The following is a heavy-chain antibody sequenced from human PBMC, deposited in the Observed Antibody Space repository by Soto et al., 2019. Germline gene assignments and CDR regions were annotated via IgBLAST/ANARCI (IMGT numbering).Heavy chain of an antibody. CDR2: TYWDDDK. V-gene: IGHV2-5*02. CDR1: GFSFSTSQVG. Sequence: QITLNESGPTLVKPTQTLTLTCTFSGFSFSTSQVGVGWIRQPPGKAQEWLALTYWDDDKRYSPSLRSRLATTKDTSKNPVVRTMPNVDPVDTATYFCAHRPGGYMSGWDNGYCDYWGREALVTVSS. D-gene: IGHD6-19*01. CDR3: AHRPGGYMSGWDNGYCDY. J-gene: IGHJ4*02.